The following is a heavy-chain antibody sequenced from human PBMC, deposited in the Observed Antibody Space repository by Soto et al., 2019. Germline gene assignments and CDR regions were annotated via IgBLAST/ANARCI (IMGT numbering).Heavy chain of an antibody. CDR2: ITGSGGST. CDR3: TTLSITIFGVVLMDV. CDR1: GFTFSSYA. V-gene: IGHV3-23*01. D-gene: IGHD3-3*01. J-gene: IGHJ6*02. Sequence: GGSLRLSCAASGFTFSSYAMSWVRQAPGKGLEWVSGITGSGGSTYYADSVKGRFTITRDNYKNKLYLQMNSLRDEDLSVYYCTTLSITIFGVVLMDVWGQGTTVTVSS.